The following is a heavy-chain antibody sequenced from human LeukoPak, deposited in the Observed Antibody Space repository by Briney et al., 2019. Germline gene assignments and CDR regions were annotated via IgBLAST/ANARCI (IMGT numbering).Heavy chain of an antibody. Sequence: GGSLRLSCAASGFTFSSYAMHWVRQAPGKGLEYVSAISSNGGSTYSANSVKGRFIISRDNSKNTLYLQMGSLRAEDMAVYYCARVGYYSGYYGMDVWGQGATVTVSS. J-gene: IGHJ6*02. D-gene: IGHD3-3*01. CDR1: GFTFSSYA. CDR2: ISSNGGST. V-gene: IGHV3-64*01. CDR3: ARVGYYSGYYGMDV.